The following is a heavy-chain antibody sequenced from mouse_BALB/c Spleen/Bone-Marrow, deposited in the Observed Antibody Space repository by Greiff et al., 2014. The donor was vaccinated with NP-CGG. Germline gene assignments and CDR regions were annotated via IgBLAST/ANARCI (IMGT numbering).Heavy chain of an antibody. CDR3: TRQRNWDHYAMDY. CDR1: GFTFSTYG. D-gene: IGHD4-1*01. Sequence: EVMLVESGGDLVKPGGSLKLSCAASGFTFSTYGMSWVRQTPDKRLEWVATISSGGGYTYYPDSVKGRFTISRDNANNTLDLQMSSLKSEDTAMYYCTRQRNWDHYAMDYWGQGTSVTVSS. CDR2: ISSGGGYT. V-gene: IGHV5-6*02. J-gene: IGHJ4*01.